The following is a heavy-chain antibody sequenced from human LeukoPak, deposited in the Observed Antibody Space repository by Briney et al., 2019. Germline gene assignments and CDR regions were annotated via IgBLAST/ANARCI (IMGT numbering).Heavy chain of an antibody. J-gene: IGHJ4*02. Sequence: PGGSLRLSCASSGFTVSSNYMSWVRQAPGKGLEGVSVIYSGGNTYYADSVKGRFTISRDNSKNTLYLQMNSLRAEDTAVYYCARVPSKRYHLPYFDYWGQGTLVTVSS. V-gene: IGHV3-66*02. CDR1: GFTVSSNY. CDR3: ARVPSKRYHLPYFDY. CDR2: IYSGGNT. D-gene: IGHD2-2*01.